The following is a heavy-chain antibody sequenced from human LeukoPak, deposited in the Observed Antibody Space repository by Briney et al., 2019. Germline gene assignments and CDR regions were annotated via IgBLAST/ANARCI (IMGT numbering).Heavy chain of an antibody. CDR3: AREIPGGAAHLDY. CDR1: GFTFSTYS. V-gene: IGHV3-48*04. D-gene: IGHD1-26*01. J-gene: IGHJ4*02. Sequence: GGSLRLSCAASGFTFSTYSMNWVRQAPGKGLEWVSYISSSSNTIYYADSVKGRFTISRDNAKNSLYLQMNSLRAEDSAVYYCAREIPGGAAHLDYWGQGTLVTVSS. CDR2: ISSSSNTI.